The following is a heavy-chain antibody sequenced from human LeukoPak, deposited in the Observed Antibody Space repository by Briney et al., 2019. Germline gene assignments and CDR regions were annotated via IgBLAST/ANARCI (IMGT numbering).Heavy chain of an antibody. J-gene: IGHJ4*02. CDR1: GFTFSSYW. CDR2: INTVGSST. CDR3: AKVSGQQLTFDY. Sequence: GGSLRLSCAASGFTFSSYWMHWVRQAPGKGLVWVSRINTVGSSTTYADSVKGRFTISRDNSKNTLYLQMNSLRAEDTAVYYCAKVSGQQLTFDYWGQGTLVTVSS. V-gene: IGHV3-74*01. D-gene: IGHD6-13*01.